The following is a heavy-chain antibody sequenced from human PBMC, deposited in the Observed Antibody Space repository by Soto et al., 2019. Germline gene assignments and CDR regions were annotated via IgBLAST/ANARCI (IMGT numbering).Heavy chain of an antibody. D-gene: IGHD2-15*01. CDR3: ARVVVARSYYYYGMDV. Sequence: QVQLQESGPGLVKPSGTLSLTCAVSGGSISSSNWWSWVREHPGKGLEWIGEIYHSGSTNYNPSLKSRVTISVDKSKNQFSLKRSSVTAADTAVYYRARVVVARSYYYYGMDVWGQGTTVAVSS. CDR1: GGSISSSNW. J-gene: IGHJ6*02. CDR2: IYHSGST. V-gene: IGHV4-4*02.